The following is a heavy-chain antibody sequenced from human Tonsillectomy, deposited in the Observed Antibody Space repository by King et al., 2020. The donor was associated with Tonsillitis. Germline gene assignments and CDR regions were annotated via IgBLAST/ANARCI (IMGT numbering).Heavy chain of an antibody. J-gene: IGHJ4*02. CDR3: ARVPTSGWSVSHFDY. CDR2: VNPNTGVT. Sequence: VQLVESGAEVKEPGASVKVSCKASGYPFRDFYIHWVRQAPGQGLEWVGWVNPNTGVTHYSEKFQGRVTMSGDTSISTAYMELSSMRSDDTAVFYCARVPTSGWSVSHFDYWGQGTQVTVSS. D-gene: IGHD6-19*01. V-gene: IGHV1-2*02. CDR1: GYPFRDFY.